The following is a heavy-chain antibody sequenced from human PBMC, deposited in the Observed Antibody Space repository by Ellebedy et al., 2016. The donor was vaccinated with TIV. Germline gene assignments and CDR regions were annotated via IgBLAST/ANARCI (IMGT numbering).Heavy chain of an antibody. Sequence: SETLSLXCAVSGDSISSGRHPWTWIRQSPGKGLEWIGYIFHSGNTNYNPSLKSRLTISVDTSKNHFSLKLSSVTAADTAVYYCAREVVGLWFGDFLYQRNLMDVWGQGTTVTVSS. CDR3: AREVVGLWFGDFLYQRNLMDV. CDR2: IFHSGNT. V-gene: IGHV4-30-2*06. D-gene: IGHD3-10*01. J-gene: IGHJ6*02. CDR1: GDSISSGRHP.